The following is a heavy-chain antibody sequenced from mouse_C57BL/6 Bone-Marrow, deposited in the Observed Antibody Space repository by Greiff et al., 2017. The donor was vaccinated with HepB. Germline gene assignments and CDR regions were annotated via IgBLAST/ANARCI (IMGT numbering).Heavy chain of an antibody. CDR1: GYTFTDYN. CDR2: INPNNGGT. V-gene: IGHV1-22*01. Sequence: EVQGVESGPELVKPGASVKMSCKASGYTFTDYNMHWVKQSHGKSLEWIGYINPNNGGTSYNQKFKGKATLTVNKSSSTAYMELRSLTSEDSAVYYCARGGNFYYFDYWGQGTTLTVSS. D-gene: IGHD2-1*01. CDR3: ARGGNFYYFDY. J-gene: IGHJ2*01.